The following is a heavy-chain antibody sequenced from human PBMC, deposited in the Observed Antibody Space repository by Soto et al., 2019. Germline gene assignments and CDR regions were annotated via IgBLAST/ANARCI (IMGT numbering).Heavy chain of an antibody. D-gene: IGHD6-13*01. CDR1: GFIFSSYA. V-gene: IGHV3-23*01. CDR2: ISGSGGST. J-gene: IGHJ4*02. CDR3: AKDILGGYRSSWYPPYYFDY. Sequence: EVQLLESGGGLVRTVGSLRLSCAAYGFIFSSYAMSWVRQAPGKGREWVSAISGSGGSTYYADSVKGRFTISRDNSKNTLYLQMNSLRAEDAAVYYCAKDILGGYRSSWYPPYYFDYWGQGTLVTVSS.